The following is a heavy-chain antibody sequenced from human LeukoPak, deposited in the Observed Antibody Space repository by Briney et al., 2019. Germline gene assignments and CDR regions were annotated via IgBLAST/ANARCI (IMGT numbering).Heavy chain of an antibody. V-gene: IGHV4-31*03. CDR1: GGSISSGGYY. D-gene: IGHD5-18*01. CDR3: ARGYSYGYMAYFDY. CDR2: IYYSGST. Sequence: SETLSLTCTVSGGSISSGGYYWSWIRQHPGKGLEWIGYIYYSGSTYYNPSLKSRVTMSVDASKNQFSLKLSSVAAADTAVYYCARGYSYGYMAYFDYWGQGTLVTVSS. J-gene: IGHJ4*02.